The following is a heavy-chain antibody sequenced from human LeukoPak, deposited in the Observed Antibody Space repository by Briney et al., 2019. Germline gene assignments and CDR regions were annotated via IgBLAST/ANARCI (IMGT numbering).Heavy chain of an antibody. V-gene: IGHV1-69*13. Sequence: ASVKVSCKASGGTFSNYAITWVRQAPGQGLEWMGGIIPMFGTANYAQKFQGRVTITADESTSTAYMELSSLRSEDTAVYYCAIGAVTTMLWNYMDVWGKGTTVTISS. CDR3: AIGAVTTMLWNYMDV. D-gene: IGHD2-21*02. CDR2: IIPMFGTA. CDR1: GGTFSNYA. J-gene: IGHJ6*03.